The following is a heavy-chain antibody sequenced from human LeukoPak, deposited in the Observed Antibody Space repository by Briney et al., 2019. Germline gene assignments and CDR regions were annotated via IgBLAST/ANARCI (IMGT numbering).Heavy chain of an antibody. J-gene: IGHJ4*02. Sequence: GGSLRLSCAASGFTFSSYSMNWVRQAPGKGLEWVSSISTSGSYIYYADSVKGRFTISRDNAKDSLWLQMNSLRAEDTAVYYCARGWRGGLHSFDYWGQGTLVTVSS. V-gene: IGHV3-21*01. CDR1: GFTFSSYS. CDR3: ARGWRGGLHSFDY. D-gene: IGHD3-3*01. CDR2: ISTSGSYI.